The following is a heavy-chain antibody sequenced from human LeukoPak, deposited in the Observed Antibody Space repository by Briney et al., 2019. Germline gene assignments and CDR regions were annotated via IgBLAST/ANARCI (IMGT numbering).Heavy chain of an antibody. D-gene: IGHD3-10*01. Sequence: GGSPRLSCAASGFTFSDYWMNWVRQAPGKGLEWVANMKEDGSEKYCVDCVKGRFTISRDNAKNSLYLQMNSLRVEDTAVYYCARGPNYGSRRDYFDYWGQGTLVTVSS. CDR3: ARGPNYGSRRDYFDY. V-gene: IGHV3-7*03. J-gene: IGHJ4*02. CDR1: GFTFSDYW. CDR2: MKEDGSEK.